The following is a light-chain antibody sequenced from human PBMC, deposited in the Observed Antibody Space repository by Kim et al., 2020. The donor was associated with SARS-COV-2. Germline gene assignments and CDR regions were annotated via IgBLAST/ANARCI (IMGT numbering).Light chain of an antibody. CDR1: QSVSSSY. J-gene: IGKJ4*01. V-gene: IGKV3-20*01. CDR2: GAS. CDR3: QQYDSSPLT. Sequence: EIVLTQSPGTLSLSPGERVTLSCRASQSVSSSYLAWYQQKPGQAPRVLIYGASSRATGIPDRFSGSGSGTDFTLTISRLEPEDFAVYYCQQYDSSPLTFGGGTKLEI.